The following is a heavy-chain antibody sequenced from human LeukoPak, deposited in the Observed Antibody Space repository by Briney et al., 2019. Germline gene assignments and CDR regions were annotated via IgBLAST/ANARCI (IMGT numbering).Heavy chain of an antibody. D-gene: IGHD2/OR15-2a*01. CDR3: VKDLRSDFMGVLSRYLSY. V-gene: IGHV3-64D*09. CDR1: GFTFSSFA. J-gene: IGHJ4*02. CDR2: ISRNGGST. Sequence: GGSLRLSCSASGFTFSSFAMHSVRQAPGKGLEYVAAISRNGGSTYYADSVKGRFTISRDNSKNTLYLQMSSLRAEDTAVYLCVKDLRSDFMGVLSRYLSYWGQGTLVTVSS.